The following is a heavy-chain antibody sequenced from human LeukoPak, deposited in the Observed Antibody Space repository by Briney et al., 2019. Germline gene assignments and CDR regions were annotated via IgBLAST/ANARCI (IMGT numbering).Heavy chain of an antibody. D-gene: IGHD6-6*01. CDR2: ITTSNTI. Sequence: GGSLRLSRAASGFTFRSYNMAWVRQAPGKGLEWLSYITTSNTINYADSVKGRFTMSRDNAKNSLYLQMNSLRDEDTAVYYCARSPNPGVHEFAPWGQGTLVTVSS. CDR3: ARSPNPGVHEFAP. V-gene: IGHV3-48*02. CDR1: GFTFRSYN. J-gene: IGHJ5*02.